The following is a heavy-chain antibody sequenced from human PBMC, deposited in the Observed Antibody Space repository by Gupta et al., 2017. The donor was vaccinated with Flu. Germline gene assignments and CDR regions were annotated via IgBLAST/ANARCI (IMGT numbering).Heavy chain of an antibody. J-gene: IGHJ5*02. Sequence: QPPGKGLEWIGEINHSGRANYNPSLKSRAAMSVDTSKNQFSLKLTSLTAADTAVYYCARVALEGYGSNWFDPLGPGNPGHRLL. CDR3: ARVALEGYGSNWFDP. D-gene: IGHD1-26*01. CDR2: INHSGRA. V-gene: IGHV4-34*01.